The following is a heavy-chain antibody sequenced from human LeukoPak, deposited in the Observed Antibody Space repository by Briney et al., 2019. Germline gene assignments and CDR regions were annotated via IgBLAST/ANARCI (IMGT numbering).Heavy chain of an antibody. D-gene: IGHD2-2*01. Sequence: ASLRLSCAASGFTFSSYAMSWVRQAPGKGLEWVSAISGSGGSTYYADSVKGRFTISRDNSKNTLYLQMNSLRAEDTAVYYCAKTRLGVPVGWFDPWGQGTLVTVSS. V-gene: IGHV3-23*01. CDR2: ISGSGGST. J-gene: IGHJ5*02. CDR1: GFTFSSYA. CDR3: AKTRLGVPVGWFDP.